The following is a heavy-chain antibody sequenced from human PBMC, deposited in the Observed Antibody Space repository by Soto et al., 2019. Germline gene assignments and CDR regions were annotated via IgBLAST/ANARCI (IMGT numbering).Heavy chain of an antibody. CDR3: ARDFTAMVRPDDY. CDR1: GFTFSSYS. J-gene: IGHJ4*02. D-gene: IGHD5-18*01. Sequence: EVQLVESGGGLVKPGGSLRLSCAASGFTFSSYSMNWVRQAPGKGLEWDSSISSSSSYIYYADSVKGRYTISRDNAKNSLYLQMNSLRAEDTAVYYCARDFTAMVRPDDYWGQGTLVTVSS. CDR2: ISSSSSYI. V-gene: IGHV3-21*01.